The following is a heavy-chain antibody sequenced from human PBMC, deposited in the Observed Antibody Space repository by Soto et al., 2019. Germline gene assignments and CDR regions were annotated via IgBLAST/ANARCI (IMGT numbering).Heavy chain of an antibody. Sequence: EVQLLESGGGLVQPGGSLRLSCAASGFTFSSYAMGWVRQAPGKGLEWVSAISGSGGSTYYADSVKGRFTISRDNSKNTLYLQMNSLRAEDTAVYYCAKGRGYCSSTSCYVGSDYWGQGTLVTVSS. V-gene: IGHV3-23*01. CDR2: ISGSGGST. CDR3: AKGRGYCSSTSCYVGSDY. J-gene: IGHJ4*02. D-gene: IGHD2-2*01. CDR1: GFTFSSYA.